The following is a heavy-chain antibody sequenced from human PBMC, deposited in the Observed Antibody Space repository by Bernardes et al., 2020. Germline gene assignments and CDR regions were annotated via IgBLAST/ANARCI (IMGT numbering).Heavy chain of an antibody. CDR1: GASLNGSDY. CDR3: ARHRGGRSGMDV. Sequence: SETLSLTCAVSGASLNGSDYWLWVRQSPGKGLEWIGEIFHTGVTKYNPSLKSRVTISLDMSKKQFSLKLTSMTAADTAVYYCARHRGGRSGMDVWGQGTTVTVSS. J-gene: IGHJ6*02. CDR2: IFHTGVT. D-gene: IGHD2-15*01. V-gene: IGHV4-4*02.